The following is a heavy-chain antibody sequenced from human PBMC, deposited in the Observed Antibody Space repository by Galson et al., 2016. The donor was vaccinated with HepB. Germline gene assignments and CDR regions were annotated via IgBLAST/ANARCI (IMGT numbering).Heavy chain of an antibody. CDR2: IIPIFKTA. D-gene: IGHD3-10*01. V-gene: IGHV1-69*13. CDR3: ARGGLGSGFTGSYYYYMDV. Sequence: SVKVSCKASGGTFSSYAISWVRQAPGQGLEWMGGIIPIFKTANYAQKFQGRVTITADESTSTAYMELSSLRSEDTAVYYCARGGLGSGFTGSYYYYMDVWGKGTTVTVSS. CDR1: GGTFSSYA. J-gene: IGHJ6*03.